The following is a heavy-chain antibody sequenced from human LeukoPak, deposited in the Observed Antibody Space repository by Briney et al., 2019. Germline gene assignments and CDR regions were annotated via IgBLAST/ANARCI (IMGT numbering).Heavy chain of an antibody. J-gene: IGHJ3*02. D-gene: IGHD2-21*02. CDR3: ARTSSGGGDRSTANAFDI. V-gene: IGHV1-18*01. CDR1: GYTFTSYG. CDR2: ISAYNGNT. Sequence: ASVKVSCKASGYTFTSYGISWVRQAPGQGLEWMGWISAYNGNTNYAQKPQGRVTMTTDTSTSTAYMELRSLRSDDTAVYYCARTSSGGGDRSTANAFDIWGQGTMVTVSS.